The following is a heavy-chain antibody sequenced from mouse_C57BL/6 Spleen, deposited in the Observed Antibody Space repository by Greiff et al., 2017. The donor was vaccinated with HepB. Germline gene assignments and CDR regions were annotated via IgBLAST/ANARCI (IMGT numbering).Heavy chain of an antibody. Sequence: EVKLVESGGGLVKPGGSLKLSCAASGFTFSDYGMHWVRQAPEKGLEWVAYISSGSSTIYYADTVKGRCTISRDNAKNTLFLQMTSLRSEDTAMYYCARNRELRLLFAYWGQGTLVTVSA. J-gene: IGHJ3*01. CDR1: GFTFSDYG. V-gene: IGHV5-17*01. D-gene: IGHD3-2*02. CDR3: ARNRELRLLFAY. CDR2: ISSGSSTI.